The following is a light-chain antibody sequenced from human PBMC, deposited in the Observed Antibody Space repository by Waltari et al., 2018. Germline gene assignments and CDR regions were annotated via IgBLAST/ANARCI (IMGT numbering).Light chain of an antibody. CDR3: QKYDRLPAT. CDR2: GAS. J-gene: IGKJ1*01. Sequence: SCRASRGVSRFLAWYQQKPGQAPRLLIYGASTRATGIPDRFSGSGSGTDFSLTISRLEPEDFAVYYCQKYDRLPATFGQGTKVEIK. CDR1: RGVSRF. V-gene: IGKV3-20*01.